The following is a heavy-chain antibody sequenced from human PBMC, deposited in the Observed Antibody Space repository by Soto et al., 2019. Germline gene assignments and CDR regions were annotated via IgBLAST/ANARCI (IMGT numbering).Heavy chain of an antibody. J-gene: IGHJ4*02. D-gene: IGHD3-22*01. CDR1: GFTFSSYA. CDR3: ADYYYDSSGYYPPEGY. Sequence: LRLSCAASGFTFSSYAMSWVRQAPGKGLEWVSAISGSGGSTYYADSVKGRFTISRDNSKNTLYLQMNSLRAEDTAVYYCADYYYDSSGYYPPEGYWGQGTLVTVSS. V-gene: IGHV3-23*01. CDR2: ISGSGGST.